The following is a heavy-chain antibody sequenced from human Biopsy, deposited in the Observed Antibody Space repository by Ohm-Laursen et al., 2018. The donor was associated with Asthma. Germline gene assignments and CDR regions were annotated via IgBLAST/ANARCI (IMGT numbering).Heavy chain of an antibody. CDR3: GRERSYMVDY. Sequence: SLRLSCTASGFSFSNFAIHWVRQAPGKGLEWVGVISKDASTQDYADSVKGRFTMARDNSKNTLYFQMNSLRAEDTALYYCGRERSYMVDYWGQGTLVIVSS. J-gene: IGHJ4*02. D-gene: IGHD3-10*01. V-gene: IGHV3-30*07. CDR1: GFSFSNFA. CDR2: ISKDASTQ.